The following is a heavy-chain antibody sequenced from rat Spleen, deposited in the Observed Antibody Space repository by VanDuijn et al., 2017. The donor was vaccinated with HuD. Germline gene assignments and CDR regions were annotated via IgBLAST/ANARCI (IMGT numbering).Heavy chain of an antibody. V-gene: IGHV5-20*01. J-gene: IGHJ3*01. D-gene: IGHD1-6*01. Sequence: EVQLVESGGGLVQPGRSLKLSCTTSGFTFSDCYMAWVRQAPTKGLEWVASISYDGDITYYRDSVKGRFTISGDNAKSSLYLQMDSLRSEDTATYYCTTGDYGYTRLFVYWGQGTLVTVSS. CDR1: GFTFSDCY. CDR3: TTGDYGYTRLFVY. CDR2: ISYDGDIT.